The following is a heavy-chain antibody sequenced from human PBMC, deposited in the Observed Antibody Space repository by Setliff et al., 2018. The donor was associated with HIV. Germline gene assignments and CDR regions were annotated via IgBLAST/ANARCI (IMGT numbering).Heavy chain of an antibody. CDR3: ARDVGRDGYCFDH. CDR2: IGTQNGNT. D-gene: IGHD5-12*01. Sequence: GASVKVSCKASGFTFSDYYMHWVRQAPGQGLEWMGWIGTQNGNTNYAQKFQGRVTMTTDTSTNTAYMELSSLTSDDTAVYYCARDVGRDGYCFDHWGQGTLVTVSS. V-gene: IGHV1-18*04. J-gene: IGHJ4*02. CDR1: GFTFSDYY.